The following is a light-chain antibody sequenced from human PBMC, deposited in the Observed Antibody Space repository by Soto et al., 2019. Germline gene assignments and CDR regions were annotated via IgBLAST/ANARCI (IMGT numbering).Light chain of an antibody. CDR3: QQYNNWS. CDR1: QSVSSSY. V-gene: IGKV3-15*01. J-gene: IGKJ5*01. Sequence: EIVLTQSPGTLSLSPGERATLSCRASQSVSSSYLAWYQQKPGQAPRLLIYAASTRATGIPARFSGSGSGTEFTLTISSLQSEDFAVYYCQQYNNWSFGQGTRLENK. CDR2: AAS.